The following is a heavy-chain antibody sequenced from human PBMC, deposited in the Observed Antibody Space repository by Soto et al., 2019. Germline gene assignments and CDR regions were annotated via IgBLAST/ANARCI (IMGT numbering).Heavy chain of an antibody. V-gene: IGHV3-23*01. D-gene: IGHD3-10*01. J-gene: IGHJ4*01. CDR1: GFTFSSYA. CDR2: ISASGGIK. Sequence: GGSLRLSCAASGFTFSSYAMSWVPQAPGKRLEWVSAISASGGIKYYADSVKARSTISRDNSKNTLYLQMNSLRAEDTAVYYCAKCGDRGVAYFDYWGQRTLVTASS. CDR3: AKCGDRGVAYFDY.